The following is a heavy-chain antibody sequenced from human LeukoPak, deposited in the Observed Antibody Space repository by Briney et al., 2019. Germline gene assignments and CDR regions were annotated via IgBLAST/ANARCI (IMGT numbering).Heavy chain of an antibody. Sequence: PGGSLRLSCAASGFTFSSYGMHWVRQAPGKGLEWVAVISYDGSNKYYADSVKGRFTISRDNSKNTLYLQMNSLRAEDTAVYYCAKDGRLGELSLNMDVWGQGTTVTVSS. J-gene: IGHJ6*02. V-gene: IGHV3-30*18. CDR3: AKDGRLGELSLNMDV. CDR2: ISYDGSNK. D-gene: IGHD3-16*02. CDR1: GFTFSSYG.